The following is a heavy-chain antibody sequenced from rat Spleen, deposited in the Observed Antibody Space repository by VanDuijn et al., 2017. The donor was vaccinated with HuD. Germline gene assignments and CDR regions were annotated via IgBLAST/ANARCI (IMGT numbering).Heavy chain of an antibody. Sequence: EVQLQESGPGLVKPSQSLSLTCSVTGYSITSSYRWNWIRKFPGNKLEWMGYINSAGSTNYNPSLKSRISITRDTSKNQFFLQVNSVTTEDTATYYCARGTYYFDYWGQGVMVTVSS. J-gene: IGHJ2*01. CDR2: INSAGST. V-gene: IGHV3-3*01. CDR3: ARGTYYFDY. CDR1: GYSITSSYR.